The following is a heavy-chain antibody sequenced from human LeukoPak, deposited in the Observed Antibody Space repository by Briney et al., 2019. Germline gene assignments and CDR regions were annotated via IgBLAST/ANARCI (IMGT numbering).Heavy chain of an antibody. D-gene: IGHD3-22*01. CDR3: ARAVVVYYYDSSGYLANWFDP. J-gene: IGHJ5*02. CDR1: GGSISSGSYY. CDR2: IYTSGST. Sequence: KPSETLSLTCTVSGGSISSGSYYWSWIRQPAGKGLEWIGRIYTSGSTNYNPSLKSRVTISVDTSKNQFPLKLSSVTAVDTAVYYCARAVVVYYYDSSGYLANWFDPWGQGTLVTVSS. V-gene: IGHV4-61*02.